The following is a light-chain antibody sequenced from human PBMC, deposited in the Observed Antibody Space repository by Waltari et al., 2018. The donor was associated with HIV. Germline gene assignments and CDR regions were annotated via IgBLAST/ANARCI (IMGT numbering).Light chain of an antibody. Sequence: QSALTHPRPVSGSPGQSVTISCTGTSRDDGGYNYVSWYQQNPGKAPKFIIYDVTKRPSGVPDRFSGSKSGNTASLTISGLQAEDEADYYCCSYAGNYPVLFGGGTKLTVL. CDR2: DVT. CDR3: CSYAGNYPVL. V-gene: IGLV2-11*01. CDR1: SRDDGGYNY. J-gene: IGLJ3*02.